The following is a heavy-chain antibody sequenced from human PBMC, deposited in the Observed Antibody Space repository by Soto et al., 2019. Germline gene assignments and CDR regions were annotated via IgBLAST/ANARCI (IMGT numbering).Heavy chain of an antibody. CDR3: ARDSGSYMDY. CDR1: GYTLTSYA. Sequence: QVQLVQSGAEVKKPGASVKVSCKASGYTLTSYAIHWVRQAPGQRLEWMGWINAGKGNTKYSQKFQGRVTISRDTYASIVYMELSSLRSEDTDVYYCARDSGSYMDYWGQGTLVTVSS. J-gene: IGHJ4*02. V-gene: IGHV1-3*01. D-gene: IGHD1-26*01. CDR2: INAGKGNT.